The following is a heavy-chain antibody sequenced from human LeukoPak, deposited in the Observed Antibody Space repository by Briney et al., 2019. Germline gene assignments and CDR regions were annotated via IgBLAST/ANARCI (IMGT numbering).Heavy chain of an antibody. CDR1: GGSISSYY. CDR2: IYYSGST. CDR3: ARADGYYYGMDV. J-gene: IGHJ6*02. V-gene: IGHV4-59*01. Sequence: SETLSLTYTVSGGSISSYYWSWIRQPPGKGLEWIGYIYYSGSTDYNPSLKSRVTISVDTSKNQFSLNLTSVTAADTAVYYCARADGYYYGMDVWGQGTTVTVSS. D-gene: IGHD5-24*01.